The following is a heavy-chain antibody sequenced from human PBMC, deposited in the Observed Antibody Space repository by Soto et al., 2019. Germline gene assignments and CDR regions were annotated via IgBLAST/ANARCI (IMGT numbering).Heavy chain of an antibody. CDR2: IYTSGST. J-gene: IGHJ4*02. V-gene: IGHV4-4*07. D-gene: IGHD3-22*01. Sequence: PSETLSLTCTVSGGSISSYYWSWIRQPAGKGLEWIGRIYTSGSTNYNPSLKSRVTMSVDTSKNQFSLKLSSVTAADTAVYYCGRGLNYYDSSGYPLFDYWGQGTLVTVSS. CDR3: GRGLNYYDSSGYPLFDY. CDR1: GGSISSYY.